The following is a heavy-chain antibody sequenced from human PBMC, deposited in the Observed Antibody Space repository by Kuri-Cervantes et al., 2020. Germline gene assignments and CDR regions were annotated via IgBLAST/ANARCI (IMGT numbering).Heavy chain of an antibody. Sequence: GGSLRLSCAASGFTVSSNYMSWVRQAPGKGLEWVSVIYSGGSTYYADSVKGRFTISRDNYKNTLYLQMNSLRAEDTAVYYCARPSGDGGNPYYGMDVWGQGTTVTVSS. CDR1: GFTVSSNY. J-gene: IGHJ6*02. CDR3: ARPSGDGGNPYYGMDV. V-gene: IGHV3-66*04. CDR2: IYSGGST. D-gene: IGHD4-23*01.